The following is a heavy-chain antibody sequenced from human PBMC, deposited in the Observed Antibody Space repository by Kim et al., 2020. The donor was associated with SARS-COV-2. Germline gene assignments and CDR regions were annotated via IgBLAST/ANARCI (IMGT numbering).Heavy chain of an antibody. CDR2: ISYDGSSK. CDR1: GFSFSSNG. V-gene: IGHV3-33*05. D-gene: IGHD3-16*01. CDR3: ASGGWDY. J-gene: IGHJ4*02. Sequence: GGSLRLSCAASGFSFSSNGMHWVRQAPGKGLEWVAVISYDGSSKYYADSVKGRFTISRDNSKKTLYLQMNSLRAEDTAMYYCASGGWDYWCQGTLVTVSS.